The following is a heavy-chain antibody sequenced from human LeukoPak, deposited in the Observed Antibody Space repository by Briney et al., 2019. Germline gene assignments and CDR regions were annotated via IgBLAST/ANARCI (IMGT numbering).Heavy chain of an antibody. D-gene: IGHD2-15*01. CDR3: TRHDVVAVIGHGMAV. V-gene: IGHV4-59*08. CDR2: ISQNGYT. Sequence: SETLSLTCTVSGASIGSYYWSWIRQPPGKGLEWIGSISQNGYTKYTPSLKSRVTISRDTSENQFSLILSSVTAADTAVYYCTRHDVVAVIGHGMAVWGQGTTVTVSS. CDR1: GASIGSYY. J-gene: IGHJ6*02.